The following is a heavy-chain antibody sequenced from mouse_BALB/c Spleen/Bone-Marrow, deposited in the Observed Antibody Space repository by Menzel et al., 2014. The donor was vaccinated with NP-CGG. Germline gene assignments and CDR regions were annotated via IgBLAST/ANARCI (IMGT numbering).Heavy chain of an antibody. D-gene: IGHD2-10*02. CDR2: ISNGGGST. Sequence: EVKLVESGGGLVQPGGSLKLSCAASRFTFSSYTMSWVRQTPEKRLEWVAYISNGGGSTYYPDTVKGRFTISRDNAKNTLYLQMSSLKSEDTAMYYCARRVWSRGGDYWGQGTSVTVSS. J-gene: IGHJ4*01. CDR3: ARRVWSRGGDY. V-gene: IGHV5-12-2*01. CDR1: RFTFSSYT.